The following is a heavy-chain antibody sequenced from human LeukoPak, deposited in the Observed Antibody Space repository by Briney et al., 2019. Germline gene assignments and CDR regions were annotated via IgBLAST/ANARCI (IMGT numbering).Heavy chain of an antibody. Sequence: PGGSLRLSCAAPGFTFSSYSMNWVRQAPGKGLEWVSSISSSSSYIYYADSVKGRFTISRDNAKNSLYLQMNSLRAEDTAVYYCGRGKGPGLEYFQHWGQGTLVTVSS. D-gene: IGHD3-10*01. J-gene: IGHJ1*01. CDR2: ISSSSSYI. V-gene: IGHV3-21*01. CDR1: GFTFSSYS. CDR3: GRGKGPGLEYFQH.